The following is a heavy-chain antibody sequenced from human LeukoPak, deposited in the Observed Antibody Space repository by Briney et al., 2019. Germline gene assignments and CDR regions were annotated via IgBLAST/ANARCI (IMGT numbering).Heavy chain of an antibody. D-gene: IGHD6-19*01. CDR3: AEDLVAVAAYYFDY. V-gene: IGHV3-23*01. J-gene: IGHJ4*02. Sequence: PGGSLRLSCAASGFTFSSYAMSWVRQAPGKGLEWVSVISGSGGSTYYADSVKGRFTISRDNSKNTLYLQMNSLRAEDTAVYYCAEDLVAVAAYYFDYWGQGTLVTVS. CDR1: GFTFSSYA. CDR2: ISGSGGST.